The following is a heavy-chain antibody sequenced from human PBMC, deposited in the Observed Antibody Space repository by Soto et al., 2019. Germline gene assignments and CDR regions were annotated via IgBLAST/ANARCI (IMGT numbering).Heavy chain of an antibody. J-gene: IGHJ2*01. D-gene: IGHD5-18*01. Sequence: GGSLRLSCAASGFTFSSYAMSWVHQAPGKGLEWVSAISGSGGSTYYADSVKGRFTISRDNSKNTLYLQMNSLRAEDTAVYYCAKDTAMVTIWGSYWYFDLWGRGTLVTVSS. V-gene: IGHV3-23*01. CDR1: GFTFSSYA. CDR3: AKDTAMVTIWGSYWYFDL. CDR2: ISGSGGST.